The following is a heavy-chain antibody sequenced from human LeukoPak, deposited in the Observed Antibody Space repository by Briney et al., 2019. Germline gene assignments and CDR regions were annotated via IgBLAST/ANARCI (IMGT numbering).Heavy chain of an antibody. CDR3: TTDRGGYCSSTSCPDLYYYYYCMDV. D-gene: IGHD2-2*01. CDR1: GFTFSNAW. J-gene: IGHJ6*03. V-gene: IGHV3-15*01. CDR2: IKSKTDGGTT. Sequence: GGSLRLSCAASGFTFSNAWMSWVRQAPGKGLEWVGRIKSKTDGGTTDYAAPVKGRFTISRDDSKNTLYLQMNSLKTEDTAVYYCTTDRGGYCSSTSCPDLYYYYYCMDVWGKGTTVTVSS.